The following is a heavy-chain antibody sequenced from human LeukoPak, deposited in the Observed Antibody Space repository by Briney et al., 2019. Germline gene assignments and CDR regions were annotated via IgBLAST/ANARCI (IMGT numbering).Heavy chain of an antibody. CDR1: GYTFTGYY. J-gene: IGHJ4*02. CDR2: INPNSGNT. Sequence: ASVKVSCKASGYTFTGYYMHWVRQAPGQGLEWMGWINPNSGNTGYAQKFQGRVTMTRNTSISTAYMELSSLRSEDTAVYYCARGSVGGRMDYWGQGTLVTVSS. CDR3: ARGSVGGRMDY. V-gene: IGHV1-8*02. D-gene: IGHD1-26*01.